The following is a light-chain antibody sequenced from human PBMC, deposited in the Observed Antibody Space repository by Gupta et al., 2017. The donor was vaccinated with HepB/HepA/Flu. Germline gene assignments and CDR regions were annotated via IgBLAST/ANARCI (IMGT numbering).Light chain of an antibody. J-gene: IGLJ3*02. CDR1: SGSVSTSYY. CDR2: STN. Sequence: QTVVTQEPSFSVCPGGTVTLTCGLTSGSVSTSYYPSWYQQTPGQAPRTLIYSTNTRSSGVPDRFSGSMLGNKAALTITGAQADDESDYYCVMYMGSGIWMFGGGTKLTVL. CDR3: VMYMGSGIWM. V-gene: IGLV8-61*01.